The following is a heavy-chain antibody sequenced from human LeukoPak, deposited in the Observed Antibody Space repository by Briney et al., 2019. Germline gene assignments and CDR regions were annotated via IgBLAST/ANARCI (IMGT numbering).Heavy chain of an antibody. CDR2: INHSGNT. CDR3: ARVEEWEPYYFDY. Sequence: SETLSLTCTVSGYSINSGDFWGWIRQPPGKGLEWIGSINHSGNTYHNPSLKSRVTISVDTSKNQFSLKLSSVTAADTAVYYCARVEEWEPYYFDYWGQGTLVTVSS. J-gene: IGHJ4*02. D-gene: IGHD1-14*01. V-gene: IGHV4-38-2*02. CDR1: GYSINSGDF.